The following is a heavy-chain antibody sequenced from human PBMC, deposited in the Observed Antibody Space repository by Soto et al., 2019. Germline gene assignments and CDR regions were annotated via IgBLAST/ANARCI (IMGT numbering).Heavy chain of an antibody. V-gene: IGHV1-69*13. CDR1: GGTFSSYA. CDR3: ARDSQARGRADYYYYGMDV. Sequence: ASVKVSCKASGGTFSSYAISWVRQAPGQGLEWMGGIIPIFGTANYAQKFQGRVTITADESTSTAYMELSSLRSEDTAVYYCARDSQARGRADYYYYGMDVWGQGTTVTVSS. J-gene: IGHJ6*02. CDR2: IIPIFGTA.